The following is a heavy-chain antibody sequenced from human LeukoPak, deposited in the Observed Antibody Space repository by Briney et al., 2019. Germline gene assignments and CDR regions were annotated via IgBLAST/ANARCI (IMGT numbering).Heavy chain of an antibody. D-gene: IGHD3-3*01. CDR2: INPNSGGT. Sequence: ASVKVSCKASGYTFTGYYMHWVRQAPGQGLEWMGWINPNSGGTNYAQKFQGRVTMTRDTSISTAYMELSRLRSDDTAAYYCARDRASGYSDFDYWGQGTLVTVSS. J-gene: IGHJ4*02. CDR3: ARDRASGYSDFDY. V-gene: IGHV1-2*02. CDR1: GYTFTGYY.